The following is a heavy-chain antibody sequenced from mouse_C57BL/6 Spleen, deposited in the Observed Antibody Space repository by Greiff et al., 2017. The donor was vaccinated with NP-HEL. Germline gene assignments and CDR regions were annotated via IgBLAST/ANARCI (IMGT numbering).Heavy chain of an antibody. Sequence: VQLQQSGPELVKPGASVKISCKASGYAFSSSWMNWVKQRPGKGLEWIGRIYPGDGDTNYNGKFKGKATLTADKSSSPAYMQLSSLTSEDSAVYCYARNGLYYSNPVYYAMDYWGQGTSVTVSS. J-gene: IGHJ4*01. CDR1: GYAFSSSW. CDR2: IYPGDGDT. CDR3: ARNGLYYSNPVYYAMDY. D-gene: IGHD2-5*01. V-gene: IGHV1-82*01.